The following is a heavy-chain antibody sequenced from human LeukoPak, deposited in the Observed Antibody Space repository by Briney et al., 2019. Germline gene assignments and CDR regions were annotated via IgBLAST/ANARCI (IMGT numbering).Heavy chain of an antibody. Sequence: SETLSLTCTVSGGSISSYYWSWIRQPPGKGLEWIGYIYYSWSTNYNPSLKSRVTISVDTSKNQFSLKLSSVTAADTAVYYCARCPVVPAAIRKFDYYYSYGMDVWGQGTTVTVSS. CDR2: IYYSWST. CDR1: GGSISSYY. D-gene: IGHD2-2*02. CDR3: ARCPVVPAAIRKFDYYYSYGMDV. J-gene: IGHJ6*02. V-gene: IGHV4-59*08.